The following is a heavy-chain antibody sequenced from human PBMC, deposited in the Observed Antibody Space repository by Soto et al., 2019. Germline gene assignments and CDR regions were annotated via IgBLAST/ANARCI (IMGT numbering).Heavy chain of an antibody. J-gene: IGHJ4*02. D-gene: IGHD3-10*01. Sequence: QVQLVESGGGAVQPGRSLRLSCAASGFIFNNYGFHWVRQAPNKGLEWVAVIWYDGSQKYYADSVKGRFTISRDSSTNTLYLQMNSLRAEDTAVYHCARDIGHFTSGSSASDYWGQGTLVTVSS. CDR1: GFIFNNYG. CDR3: ARDIGHFTSGSSASDY. CDR2: IWYDGSQK. V-gene: IGHV3-33*01.